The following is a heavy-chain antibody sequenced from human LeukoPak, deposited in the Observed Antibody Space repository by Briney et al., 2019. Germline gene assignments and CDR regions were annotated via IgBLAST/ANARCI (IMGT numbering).Heavy chain of an antibody. V-gene: IGHV3-23*01. Sequence: GGSLRLSCAASGLTFNIYAMSWVRQTPEKGLEWASAISGTGDNTYYADSVKGRFTISRDNSKSTLYLHMNSLRTEDTAVYYXAKXLFGKSDVDWFDPWGQGILVTVSS. D-gene: IGHD4-23*01. CDR3: AKXLFGKSDVDWFDP. J-gene: IGHJ5*02. CDR1: GLTFNIYA. CDR2: ISGTGDNT.